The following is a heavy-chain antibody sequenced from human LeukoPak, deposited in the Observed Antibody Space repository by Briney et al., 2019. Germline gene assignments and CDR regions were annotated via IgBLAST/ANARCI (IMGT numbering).Heavy chain of an antibody. Sequence: PSETLSLTCAVYGGFFSGYYWSWIRQPPGKGLEWIGEINHSGSTNYNPSLKSRVTISVDTSKNQFSLKLSSVTAADAAVYYCARAPVTSCRGAFCYPFDYWGPGILVTVSS. D-gene: IGHD2-15*01. CDR3: ARAPVTSCRGAFCYPFDY. CDR1: GGFFSGYY. V-gene: IGHV4-34*01. CDR2: INHSGST. J-gene: IGHJ4*02.